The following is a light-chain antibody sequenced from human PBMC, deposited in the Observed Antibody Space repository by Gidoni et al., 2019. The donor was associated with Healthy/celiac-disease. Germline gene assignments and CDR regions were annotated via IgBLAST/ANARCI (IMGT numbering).Light chain of an antibody. CDR2: GAS. CDR1: QSVRSSY. V-gene: IGKV3-20*01. CDR3: QQLGSSLWT. Sequence: EIVLTQSPGTLSLYPGERATLSCRASQSVRSSYLAWYQQKPGQAPRLLIYGASSTATGIPDRFSGSWSGTYFTLTLCRLEPEDFAVYYCQQLGSSLWTFGPGTKVEIK. J-gene: IGKJ1*01.